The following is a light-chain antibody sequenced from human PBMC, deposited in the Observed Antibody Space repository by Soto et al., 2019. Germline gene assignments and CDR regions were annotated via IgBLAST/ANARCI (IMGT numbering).Light chain of an antibody. J-gene: IGKJ4*01. Sequence: EIVLTQSPGTLSLSAGERATLSCRASQSVSKNFLAWYQQKPGQAPRLLINGASSRATGIPDRFSGSGSGTDFSLTIDRLEPEDFAVYFCQQYGSSPTTFGGGTKVAIK. V-gene: IGKV3-20*01. CDR2: GAS. CDR1: QSVSKNF. CDR3: QQYGSSPTT.